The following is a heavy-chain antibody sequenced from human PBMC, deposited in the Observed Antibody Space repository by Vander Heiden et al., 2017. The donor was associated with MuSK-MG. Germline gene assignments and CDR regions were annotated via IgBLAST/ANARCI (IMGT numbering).Heavy chain of an antibody. Sequence: QVQLQESGPGLVKPSETLSLTCTVSGGSISSYYWSWIRQPPGKGLEWIGYIYYSGSTNYNPSLKSRVTISVDTSKNQFSLKLSSVTAADTAVYYCARANWYNWFDPWGQGTLVTVSS. CDR2: IYYSGST. D-gene: IGHD7-27*01. V-gene: IGHV4-59*01. J-gene: IGHJ5*02. CDR1: GGSISSYY. CDR3: ARANWYNWFDP.